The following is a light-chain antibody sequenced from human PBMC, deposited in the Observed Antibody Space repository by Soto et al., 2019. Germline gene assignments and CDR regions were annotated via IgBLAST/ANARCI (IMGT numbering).Light chain of an antibody. Sequence: QSVLTQPPSVSGAPGQRVTISCTGSNSNIGNNYVSWYQQIPGTAPKLLIYENNKRPSGIPDRFSGSKSGTSATLGITGLQTGDEADYYCGTWDSSLSAGVFGGGTKLTVL. CDR3: GTWDSSLSAGV. J-gene: IGLJ2*01. V-gene: IGLV1-51*01. CDR1: NSNIGNNY. CDR2: ENN.